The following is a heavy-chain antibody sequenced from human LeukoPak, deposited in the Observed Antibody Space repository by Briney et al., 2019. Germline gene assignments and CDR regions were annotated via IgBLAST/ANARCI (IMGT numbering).Heavy chain of an antibody. CDR1: GGSISSYY. Sequence: SETLSLTCTVSGGSISSYYWSWIRQPPGKGLEWIGYIYYSGSTNYNPSLKSRVTISVDRSKNQFSLKLSSVTAADTAVYYCARIFIAARLAFDYWGQGTLVTVSS. CDR2: IYYSGST. V-gene: IGHV4-59*12. D-gene: IGHD6-6*01. J-gene: IGHJ4*02. CDR3: ARIFIAARLAFDY.